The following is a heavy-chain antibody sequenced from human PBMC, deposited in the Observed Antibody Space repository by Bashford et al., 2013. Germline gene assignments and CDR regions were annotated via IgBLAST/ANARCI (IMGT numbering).Heavy chain of an antibody. CDR3: ARDGSSWPPNWFDP. V-gene: IGHV1-2*02. D-gene: IGHD6-13*01. CDR2: IYPKTGAS. CDR1: GYSFSAYY. J-gene: IGHJ5*01. Sequence: VASVKVSCKASGYSFSAYYMHWLRLSPGQGLEWMGWIYPKTGASKSAQKFQGRFTMTRETAISTIYMDLSGLRSDDTAVYYCARDGSSWPPNWFDPWGQGTKVTRLL.